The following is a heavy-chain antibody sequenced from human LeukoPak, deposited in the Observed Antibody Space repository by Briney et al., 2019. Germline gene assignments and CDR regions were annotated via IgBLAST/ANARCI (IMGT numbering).Heavy chain of an antibody. CDR3: ARAPRVVSLWYYYYMDV. CDR2: IYTSGST. CDR1: GGSISSGGYS. V-gene: IGHV4-61*02. Sequence: ASQTLSLTCAVSGGSISSGGYSWSWIRQPAGKGLEWIGRIYTSGSTNYNPSLKSRVTMSVDTSKNQFSLKLSSVTAADTAVYYCARAPRVVSLWYYYYMDVWGKGTTVTVSS. J-gene: IGHJ6*03. D-gene: IGHD3-3*01.